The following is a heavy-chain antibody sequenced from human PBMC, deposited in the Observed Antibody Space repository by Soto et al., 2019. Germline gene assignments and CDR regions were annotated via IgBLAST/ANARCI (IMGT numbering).Heavy chain of an antibody. J-gene: IGHJ4*02. CDR2: IRYDGTEK. CDR1: GFIFSSFA. V-gene: IGHV3-33*01. Sequence: LRLSCAASGFIFSSFALHWVRQAPGKGLEWVAVIRYDGTEKYNGDSVKGRFTISRDNSKNTVYLEMTSLKAEDTAVYYCARDFTQVGPLDFWGQGTLVTVSS. D-gene: IGHD1-26*01. CDR3: ARDFTQVGPLDF.